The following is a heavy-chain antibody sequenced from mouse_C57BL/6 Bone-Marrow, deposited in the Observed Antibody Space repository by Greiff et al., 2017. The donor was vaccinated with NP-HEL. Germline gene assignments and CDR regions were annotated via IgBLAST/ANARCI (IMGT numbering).Heavy chain of an antibody. D-gene: IGHD2-1*01. CDR1: GYTFTDYN. CDR2: INPNNGGT. CDR3: ARGRVYGNYAWFAY. J-gene: IGHJ3*01. Sequence: EVQLQQSGPELVKPGASVKIPCKASGYTFTDYNMDWVKQSHGKSLEWIGDINPNNGGTIYNQKFKGKATLTVDKSSSTAYMELRSLTSEDTAVYYCARGRVYGNYAWFAYWGQGTLVTVSA. V-gene: IGHV1-18*01.